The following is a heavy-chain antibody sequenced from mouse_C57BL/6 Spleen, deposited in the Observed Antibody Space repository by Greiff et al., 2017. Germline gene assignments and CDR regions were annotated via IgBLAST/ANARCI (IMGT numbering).Heavy chain of an antibody. CDR2: ISSGSSTI. V-gene: IGHV5-17*01. CDR1: GFTFSDYG. CDR3: ARKPGDY. J-gene: IGHJ2*01. Sequence: EVKLVESGGGLVKPGGSLKLSCAASGFTFSDYGMHWVRQAPEKGLEWVAYISSGSSTIYSADTVTGRFTISSYNAKNTLFLQMTSLRSEDTAMYYCARKPGDYWGKGTTLPVSS.